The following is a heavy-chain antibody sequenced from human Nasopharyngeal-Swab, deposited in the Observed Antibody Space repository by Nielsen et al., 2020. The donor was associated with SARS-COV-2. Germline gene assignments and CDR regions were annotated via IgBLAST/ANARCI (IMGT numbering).Heavy chain of an antibody. CDR3: ARDRRNYFDY. CDR1: GFTVSRNY. CDR2: IYSGGST. Sequence: GESLKIPCAPSGFTVSRNYMSWLRQAPGKGLEWVSVIYSGGSTYYADSVKGRFTISRDNSKNTLYLQMNSLRAEDTAVYYCARDRRNYFDYWGQGTLGTVSP. V-gene: IGHV3-53*01. J-gene: IGHJ4*02.